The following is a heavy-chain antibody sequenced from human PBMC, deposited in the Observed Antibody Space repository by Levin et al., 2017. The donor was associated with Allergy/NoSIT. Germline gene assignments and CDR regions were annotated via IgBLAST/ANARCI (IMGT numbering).Heavy chain of an antibody. CDR3: ARAEKDGDYGGYWYFDR. CDR2: ISSSGSTI. J-gene: IGHJ2*01. V-gene: IGHV3-48*03. D-gene: IGHD4-17*01. Sequence: GGSLRLSCAASGFTFSSYEMNWVRQAPGKGLEWVSYISSSGSTIYYADSVKGRFTISRDNAKNSLYLQMNSLRAEDTAVYYCARAEKDGDYGGYWYFDRWGRGTLVTVSS. CDR1: GFTFSSYE.